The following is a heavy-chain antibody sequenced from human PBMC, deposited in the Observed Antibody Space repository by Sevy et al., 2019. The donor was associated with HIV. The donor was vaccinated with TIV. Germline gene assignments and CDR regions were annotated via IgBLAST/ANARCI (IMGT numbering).Heavy chain of an antibody. CDR2: IKSKTDGGTT. J-gene: IGHJ4*01. D-gene: IGHD2-15*01. V-gene: IGHV3-15*01. CDR3: TLEGLYCSGGTCYSEGFDS. CDR1: VFTVSDAW. Sequence: GESLKISCAAFVFTVSDAWMSWVRQAPGKGLQWVGRIKSKTDGGTTDYVTPVKGRFTISREDSKNTLYLQINSLKTEDTAVYYCTLEGLYCSGGTCYSEGFDSWGQGILVTVSS.